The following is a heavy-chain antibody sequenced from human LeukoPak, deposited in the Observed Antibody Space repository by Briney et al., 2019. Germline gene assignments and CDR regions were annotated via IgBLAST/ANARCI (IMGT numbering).Heavy chain of an antibody. D-gene: IGHD6-19*01. Sequence: KPGGSLRLSCAASGFSFSSYWMSWVRQAPGKGLEWVANIKPDASEKYYVDSVKGRFTISRDNAKNLVYLRMNSLRAEDTAFYYCARDIGWYNPFDYWGQGTLVTVHS. J-gene: IGHJ4*02. CDR2: IKPDASEK. V-gene: IGHV3-7*03. CDR1: GFSFSSYW. CDR3: ARDIGWYNPFDY.